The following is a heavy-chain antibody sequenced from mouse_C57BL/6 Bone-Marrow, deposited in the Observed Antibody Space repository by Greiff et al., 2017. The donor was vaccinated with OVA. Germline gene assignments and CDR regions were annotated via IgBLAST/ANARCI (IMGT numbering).Heavy chain of an antibody. Sequence: VQLQQPGTELVKPGASVKLSCKASGYTFTSYWMHWVKQRPGQGLEWIGNINPSNGGTNYNEKFKSKATLTVDKSSSTAYMQLSSLTSEDSAVYYCARFTTVVPHAMDYWGQGTSVTVSS. V-gene: IGHV1-53*01. CDR2: INPSNGGT. J-gene: IGHJ4*01. D-gene: IGHD1-1*01. CDR3: ARFTTVVPHAMDY. CDR1: GYTFTSYW.